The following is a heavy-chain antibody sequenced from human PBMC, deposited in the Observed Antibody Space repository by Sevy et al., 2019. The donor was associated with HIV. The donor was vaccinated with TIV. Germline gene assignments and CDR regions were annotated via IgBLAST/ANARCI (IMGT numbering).Heavy chain of an antibody. J-gene: IGHJ4*02. CDR1: GFTFSNAW. CDR3: TTDLGFNMMIY. Sequence: LGGSLRLSCAASGFTFSNAWMSWVRQAPGKGLEWVGRIKSKTDGGTTDYAAPVKGRFTISRDDSKNTLYLQMNSLKTEDTAVYYCTTDLGFNMMIYWGQGTLVTVSS. CDR2: IKSKTDGGTT. V-gene: IGHV3-15*01. D-gene: IGHD3-22*01.